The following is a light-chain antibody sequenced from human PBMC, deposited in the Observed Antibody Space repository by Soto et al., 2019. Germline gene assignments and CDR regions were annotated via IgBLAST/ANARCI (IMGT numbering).Light chain of an antibody. CDR2: KAS. CDR1: QSVSNW. Sequence: DIQLTQSPSTLSASVGDRVTITCRASQSVSNWLAWYQHKPGNAPNLLIYKASSLQSGVPSRFSGSGSGTEFTLTISSLQPDDFATYYCQQFNSYPLTFGGGTKVEIK. CDR3: QQFNSYPLT. J-gene: IGKJ4*01. V-gene: IGKV1-5*03.